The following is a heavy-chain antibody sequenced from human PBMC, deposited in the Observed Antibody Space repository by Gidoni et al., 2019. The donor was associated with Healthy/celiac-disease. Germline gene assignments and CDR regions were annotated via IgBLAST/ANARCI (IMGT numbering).Heavy chain of an antibody. CDR1: GFPFSSYA. J-gene: IGHJ6*02. CDR2: ISGSGDST. CDR3: AKDVRFLEWLSQNYYYYYGMDV. D-gene: IGHD3-3*01. Sequence: EVQLLESGGGLVQPGGSLRLSCAASGFPFSSYAMSWVRQAPGKGLEWVSAISGSGDSTYYAGSVKGRFTISRDNSKNTLYLQMNSLRAEDTAVYYCAKDVRFLEWLSQNYYYYYGMDVWGQGTTVTVSS. V-gene: IGHV3-23*01.